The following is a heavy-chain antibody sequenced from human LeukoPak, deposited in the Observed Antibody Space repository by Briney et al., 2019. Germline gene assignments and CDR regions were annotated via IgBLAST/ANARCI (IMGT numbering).Heavy chain of an antibody. CDR3: ARRRSEEFDFDC. D-gene: IGHD6-19*01. CDR1: GHIFSTYC. Sequence: ASVKVSSKASGHIFSTYCISWVRQAPGQGLEWMGCISGYNGNTNYAQKLQGRVTMTTDTSTSTAYMELRSLRSDDTAVYYCARRRSEEFDFDCWGQGTLVTVSS. CDR2: ISGYNGNT. J-gene: IGHJ4*02. V-gene: IGHV1-18*01.